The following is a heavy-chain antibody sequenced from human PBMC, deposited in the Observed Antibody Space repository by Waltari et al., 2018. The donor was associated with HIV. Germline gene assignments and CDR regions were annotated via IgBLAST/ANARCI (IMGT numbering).Heavy chain of an antibody. J-gene: IGHJ2*01. CDR1: GGAVSRSSYF. CDR2: IYYTGRA. Sequence: QLQLQESGPGLVKPSETLSLTCAVSGGAVSRSSYFWVWIRQPPGTGLEWVGRIYYTGRAYYNPALKSRVTISVDTSKNQFSLKVTSVTAADTAVYYCARHALRVGAAYWNFDLWGRGTLVTVSS. CDR3: ARHALRVGAAYWNFDL. D-gene: IGHD1-26*01. V-gene: IGHV4-39*01.